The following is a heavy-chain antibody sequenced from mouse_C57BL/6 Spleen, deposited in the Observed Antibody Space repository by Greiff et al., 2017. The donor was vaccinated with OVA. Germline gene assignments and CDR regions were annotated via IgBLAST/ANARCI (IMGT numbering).Heavy chain of an antibody. CDR1: GYAFSSYW. V-gene: IGHV1-80*01. J-gene: IGHJ1*03. Sequence: VQRVESGAELVKPGASVKISCKASGYAFSSYWMNWVKQRPGKGLEWIGQIYPGDGDTNYNGKFKGKAPLTADKSSSPAYMQLSSLTSEDSAVYFCARGPLYYGSSLGSYFDVWGTGTTVTVSS. CDR2: IYPGDGDT. D-gene: IGHD1-1*01. CDR3: ARGPLYYGSSLGSYFDV.